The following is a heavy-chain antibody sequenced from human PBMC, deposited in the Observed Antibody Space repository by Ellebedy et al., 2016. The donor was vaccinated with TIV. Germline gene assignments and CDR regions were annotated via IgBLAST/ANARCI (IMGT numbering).Heavy chain of an antibody. CDR1: GGSISDYY. CDR2: IYYSGTT. Sequence: SETLSLTCTVSGGSISDYYWNWIRQSPGKGLEWIGYIYYSGTTNYNPSLESRVSISLDTYKNQFSLKLNSVTTAETAVYYCARDPTSSGNYYGMDVWGQGTTVTVSS. J-gene: IGHJ6*02. V-gene: IGHV4-59*01. D-gene: IGHD3-10*01. CDR3: ARDPTSSGNYYGMDV.